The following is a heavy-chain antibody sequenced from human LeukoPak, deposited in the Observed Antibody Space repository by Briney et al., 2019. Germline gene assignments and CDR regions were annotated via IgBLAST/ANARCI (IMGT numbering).Heavy chain of an antibody. D-gene: IGHD3-10*01. CDR1: GESFSGHY. Sequence: SETLSLTCAVFGESFSGHYWTWIRQPPGKGLEWIGEINHSGSTTSNPSLNNRVTISVDTSKNQFSLKLTSVTAADTAVYYCARPRYGSGSLDSWGQGTLVTVSS. J-gene: IGHJ4*02. CDR2: INHSGST. V-gene: IGHV4-34*01. CDR3: ARPRYGSGSLDS.